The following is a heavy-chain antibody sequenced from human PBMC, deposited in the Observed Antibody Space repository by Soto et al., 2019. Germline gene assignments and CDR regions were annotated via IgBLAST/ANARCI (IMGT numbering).Heavy chain of an antibody. D-gene: IGHD3-9*01. CDR2: IYPGDSDT. J-gene: IGHJ6*03. Sequence: GESLKISCKGSGYSFTSYWIGWVRQMPGKGLEWMGIIYPGDSDTRYSPSFQGQVTISADKSISTAYLQWSSLKASDTAMYYCARRVSYYDILTGYNDYYYYMDVWGKGTTVTVSS. CDR3: ARRVSYYDILTGYNDYYYYMDV. CDR1: GYSFTSYW. V-gene: IGHV5-51*01.